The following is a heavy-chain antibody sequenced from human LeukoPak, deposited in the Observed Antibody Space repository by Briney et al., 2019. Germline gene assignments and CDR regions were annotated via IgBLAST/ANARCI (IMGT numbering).Heavy chain of an antibody. Sequence: PGGSLRLSCAASGFTFSSYAMHWVRQAPGKGLEWVAVISYDGSNKYYADSVKGRFTISRDNSKNRLYLQTNSLRAEDSAVYYCARGRGAVAGTSRSYWYFDLWGRGTLVTVSS. D-gene: IGHD6-19*01. CDR1: GFTFSSYA. CDR3: ARGRGAVAGTSRSYWYFDL. J-gene: IGHJ2*01. V-gene: IGHV3-30*04. CDR2: ISYDGSNK.